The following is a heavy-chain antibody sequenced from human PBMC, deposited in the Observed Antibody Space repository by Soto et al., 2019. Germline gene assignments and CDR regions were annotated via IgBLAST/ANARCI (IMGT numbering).Heavy chain of an antibody. Sequence: PSQTLSLTCAISGDSVSSNSAAWNWIRQSPSRGLEWLGRTYYRSKWYNDYAVSVKSRITINPDTSKNQFSLQLNSVTPEDTAVYYCAREARIAAAPNYYYYGMDVWGQGTTVTGSS. D-gene: IGHD6-13*01. J-gene: IGHJ6*02. CDR3: AREARIAAAPNYYYYGMDV. CDR2: TYYRSKWYN. CDR1: GDSVSSNSAA. V-gene: IGHV6-1*01.